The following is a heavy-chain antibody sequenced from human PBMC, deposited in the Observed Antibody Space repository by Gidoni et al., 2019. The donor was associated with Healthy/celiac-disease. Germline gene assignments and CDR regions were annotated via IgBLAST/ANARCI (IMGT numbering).Heavy chain of an antibody. J-gene: IGHJ5*02. CDR3: ARTITMVRGVMVVDP. CDR2: IDWDDDK. V-gene: IGHV2-70*15. Sequence: QVTLRESGPALVKPTQTLTPTCTFSGFSLSTSGMCVSWNRQPPGKALEWLARIDWDDDKYYSTSLKTRLTISKDTSKNQVVLTMTNMDPVDTATYYCARTITMVRGVMVVDPWGQGTLVTVSS. CDR1: GFSLSTSGMC. D-gene: IGHD3-10*01.